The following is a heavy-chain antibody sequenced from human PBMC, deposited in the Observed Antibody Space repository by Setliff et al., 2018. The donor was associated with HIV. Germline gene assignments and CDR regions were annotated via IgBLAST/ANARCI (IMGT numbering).Heavy chain of an antibody. J-gene: IGHJ6*03. CDR3: SRSQGIGNYYMDD. CDR1: GFTFSTHC. Sequence: PGGSLRLSCAASGFTFSTHCVNWVRQAPGKGLEWISSISWRSTYIYYSDSVKGRFTISRDDATNSLFLQVNSLRDEDTAVYYCSRSQGIGNYYMDDWGTGTTVTVSS. V-gene: IGHV3-21*06. CDR2: ISWRSTYI. D-gene: IGHD3-10*01.